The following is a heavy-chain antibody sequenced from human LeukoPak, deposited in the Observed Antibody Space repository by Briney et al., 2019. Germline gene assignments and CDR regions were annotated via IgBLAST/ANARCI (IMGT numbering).Heavy chain of an antibody. CDR1: GGSFRGYY. V-gene: IGHV4-34*01. CDR2: INHSGST. J-gene: IGHJ4*02. D-gene: IGHD5-18*01. Sequence: SETLSLTCAVYGGSFRGYYWSWIRQPPGKGLEWIGEINHSGSTNYNPSLKSRVTISVDTSKNQFSLKLSSVTAADTAVYYCARGKDTAMDKELFDYWGQGTLVTVSS. CDR3: ARGKDTAMDKELFDY.